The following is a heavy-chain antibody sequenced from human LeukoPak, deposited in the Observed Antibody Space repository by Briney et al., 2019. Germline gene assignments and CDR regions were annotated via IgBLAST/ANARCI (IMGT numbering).Heavy chain of an antibody. J-gene: IGHJ3*02. Sequence: PSETLSLTCTVSGGSISSYYWSWIRQPPGEGLEWIGYIYYSGSTNYNPSLKSRVTISVDTSKNQFSLKLSSVTAADTAVYYCARGRGYCSGGSCPDAFDIWGQGTMVTVSS. CDR1: GGSISSYY. D-gene: IGHD2-15*01. CDR3: ARGRGYCSGGSCPDAFDI. V-gene: IGHV4-59*01. CDR2: IYYSGST.